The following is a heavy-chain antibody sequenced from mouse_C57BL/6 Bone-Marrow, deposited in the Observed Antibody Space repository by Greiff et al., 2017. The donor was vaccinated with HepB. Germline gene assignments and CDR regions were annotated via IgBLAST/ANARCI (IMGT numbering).Heavy chain of an antibody. CDR1: GIDFSRYW. V-gene: IGHV4-1*01. J-gene: IGHJ3*01. CDR3: ARLEDSSGVNFAY. Sequence: EVKLLESGGGLVQPGGSLKLSCAASGIDFSRYWMSWVRRAPGKGLEWIGEINPDSSTINYAPSLKDKFIISRDNAKNTLYLQMSKVRSEDTALYYCARLEDSSGVNFAYWGQGTLVTVSA. CDR2: INPDSSTI. D-gene: IGHD3-2*02.